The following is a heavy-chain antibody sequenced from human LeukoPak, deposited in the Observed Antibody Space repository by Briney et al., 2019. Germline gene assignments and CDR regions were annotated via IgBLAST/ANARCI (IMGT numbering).Heavy chain of an antibody. D-gene: IGHD5-12*01. V-gene: IGHV3-30*15. Sequence: GGSLRLSCAASGFTFSSYAMSWVRQAPGKGLEWVAVISYDGSNKYYADSVKGRFTISRDNSKSTLYLEMSSLRAEDTAVYYCARGEETRGSDNGVRYSYYYMAGWGKATTVTVSS. CDR1: GFTFSSYA. J-gene: IGHJ6*03. CDR2: ISYDGSNK. CDR3: ARGEETRGSDNGVRYSYYYMAG.